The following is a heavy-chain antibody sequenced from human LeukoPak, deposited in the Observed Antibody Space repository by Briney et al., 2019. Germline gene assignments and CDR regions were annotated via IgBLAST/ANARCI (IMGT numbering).Heavy chain of an antibody. V-gene: IGHV4-4*02. Sequence: SGTLSLTCAVSGGSISSSNWWSWVRQPPGKGLEWIGEIYHSGSTNYNPSLKSRVTISVDTSKNQFSLKLSSVTAADTAVYYCARRSILRYFDRNYYMDVWGKGTTVTISS. J-gene: IGHJ6*03. CDR1: GGSISSSNW. CDR2: IYHSGST. D-gene: IGHD3-9*01. CDR3: ARRSILRYFDRNYYMDV.